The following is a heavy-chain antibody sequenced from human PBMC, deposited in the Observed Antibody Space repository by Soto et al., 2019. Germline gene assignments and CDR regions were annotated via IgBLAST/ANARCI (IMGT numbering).Heavy chain of an antibody. CDR3: ARIPPVNYYFDY. Sequence: QVQLVQSGAEVKKPGASVKVSCKASGYIFPNYVIAWVRQAPGQGLEWMGWISAHNGDTSYAQKLQGRVTMTADTSTTTAYMELRSLSSDATAVYYCARIPPVNYYFDYWGQGTLVTVSS. J-gene: IGHJ4*02. CDR2: ISAHNGDT. CDR1: GYIFPNYV. V-gene: IGHV1-18*01.